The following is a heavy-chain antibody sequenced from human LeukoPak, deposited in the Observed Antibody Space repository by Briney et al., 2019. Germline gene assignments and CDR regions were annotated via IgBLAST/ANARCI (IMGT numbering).Heavy chain of an antibody. CDR1: GDSVSSRSYF. V-gene: IGHV4-61*01. CDR2: IHDSGRT. CDR3: ARVAGAGLFDH. D-gene: IGHD6-13*01. J-gene: IGHJ4*02. Sequence: SETLSLTCTVSGDSVSSRSYFWSWIRRPPEKGLEWIGYIHDSGRTDCNPSLKSRVTISVDTSKNQFSLKLSSVTAADTAAYYCARVAGAGLFDHWGQGILVTVSS.